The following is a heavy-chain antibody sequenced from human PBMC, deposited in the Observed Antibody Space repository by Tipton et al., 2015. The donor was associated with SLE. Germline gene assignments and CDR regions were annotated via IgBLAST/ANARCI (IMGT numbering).Heavy chain of an antibody. CDR1: GGSFSGYY. J-gene: IGHJ4*02. CDR3: ARASDSSGWSSLDY. V-gene: IGHV4-34*01. Sequence: TLSLTCAVYGGSFSGYYWSWIRQPPGKGLEWIGEINHSGSTNYNPSLKSRVTISVDTSKNQFSLKLRSVTAADTAVYYCARASDSSGWSSLDYWGQGTLVTVSS. CDR2: INHSGST. D-gene: IGHD6-19*01.